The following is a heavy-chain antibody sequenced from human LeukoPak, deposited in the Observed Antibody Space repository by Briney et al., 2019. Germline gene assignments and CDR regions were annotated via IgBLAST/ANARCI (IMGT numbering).Heavy chain of an antibody. Sequence: GGSLRLSCAASGFTFSSYSMNWVRQAPGKGLEWVSSISSSSSYIYYADSVKGRFTISRDNAKNSLYLQVNSLRAEDTAVYYCARDHDGSGYANAEFDYWGQGTLVTVSS. CDR1: GFTFSSYS. J-gene: IGHJ4*02. CDR2: ISSSSSYI. D-gene: IGHD3-22*01. V-gene: IGHV3-21*01. CDR3: ARDHDGSGYANAEFDY.